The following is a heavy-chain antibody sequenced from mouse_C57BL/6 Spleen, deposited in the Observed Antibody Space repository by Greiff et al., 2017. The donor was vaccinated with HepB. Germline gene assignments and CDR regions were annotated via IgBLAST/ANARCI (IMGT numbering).Heavy chain of an antibody. CDR3: ASAYYYGSTPYAMDY. V-gene: IGHV14-3*01. D-gene: IGHD1-1*01. CDR1: GFNIKNTY. J-gene: IGHJ4*01. CDR2: IDPANGNT. Sequence: EVQLQQSVAELVRPGASVKLSCTASGFNIKNTYMHWVKQRPEQGLEWIGRIDPANGNTKYAPKFQGKATITADTSSNTAYLQLSSLTSEDSVIYYCASAYYYGSTPYAMDYWGQRTSVTVAS.